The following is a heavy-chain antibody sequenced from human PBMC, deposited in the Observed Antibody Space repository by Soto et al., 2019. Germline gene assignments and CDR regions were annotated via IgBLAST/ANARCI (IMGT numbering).Heavy chain of an antibody. CDR2: IIPILGIA. CDR3: ARGSGYCSGGSCYSPIGY. V-gene: IGHV1-69*02. D-gene: IGHD2-15*01. Sequence: QVQLVQSGAEVKKPGSSVKVSCTASGGTFSSYTISWVRQAPGQGLEWMGRIIPILGIANYAQKFQGRVTITADKSTSTAYVELSSLRSEDTAVYYCARGSGYCSGGSCYSPIGYWGQGTLVTVSS. CDR1: GGTFSSYT. J-gene: IGHJ4*02.